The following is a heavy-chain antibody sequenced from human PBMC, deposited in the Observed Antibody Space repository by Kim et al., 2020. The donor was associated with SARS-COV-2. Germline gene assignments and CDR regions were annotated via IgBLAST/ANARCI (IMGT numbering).Heavy chain of an antibody. Sequence: SLKSRVTISVDTSKNQFSLKLSSVTAADTAVFFCARGRVYSSSWYPYFDYWGQGTLVTVSS. J-gene: IGHJ4*02. CDR3: ARGRVYSSSWYPYFDY. D-gene: IGHD6-13*01. V-gene: IGHV4-34*01.